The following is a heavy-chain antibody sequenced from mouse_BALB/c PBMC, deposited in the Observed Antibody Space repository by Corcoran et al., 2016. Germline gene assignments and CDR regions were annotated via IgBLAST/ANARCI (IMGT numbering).Heavy chain of an antibody. CDR2: IDPANGNT. J-gene: IGHJ1*01. Sequence: EVQLQQSGAELVKPGASVKLSCTVSGFNIKDTYMHWVKQRPEQGLEWIGRIDPANGNTKYDPKFQGKATITADTSSNTAYLQLSSLTSEDTAVYYCARWDWYFVVWGAGTTVTVSS. V-gene: IGHV14-3*02. CDR1: GFNIKDTY. CDR3: ARWDWYFVV.